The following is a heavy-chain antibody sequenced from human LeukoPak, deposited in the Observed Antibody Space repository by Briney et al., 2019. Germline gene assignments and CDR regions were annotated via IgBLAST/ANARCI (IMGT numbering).Heavy chain of an antibody. CDR2: ISAYNGNT. CDR1: GYTFTSYG. CDR3: ASRGDGYNPDYGMDV. Sequence: GASVKVSCKASGYTFTSYGISWVRQAPGQGLEWMGWISAYNGNTNYAQKLQGRVTMTTDTSTSTAYMELRSLRSDDTAVYYCASRGDGYNPDYGMDVWGQGTTVTVSS. D-gene: IGHD5-24*01. J-gene: IGHJ6*02. V-gene: IGHV1-18*01.